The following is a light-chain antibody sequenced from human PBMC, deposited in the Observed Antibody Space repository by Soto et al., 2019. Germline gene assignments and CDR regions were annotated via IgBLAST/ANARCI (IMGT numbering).Light chain of an antibody. CDR3: MQGTRWPWT. CDR1: QSLIHSDGNTY. J-gene: IGKJ1*01. CDR2: KVS. V-gene: IGKV2-30*02. Sequence: DVVMTQSPLSLPVTLGQPASISCSSSQSLIHSDGNTYLNWFHQRPGQSPRRLLYKVSDRDSGVPDRFSGRGSGTDFTLKISRVEAEDVGVYYCMQGTRWPWTFGQGTEVEIK.